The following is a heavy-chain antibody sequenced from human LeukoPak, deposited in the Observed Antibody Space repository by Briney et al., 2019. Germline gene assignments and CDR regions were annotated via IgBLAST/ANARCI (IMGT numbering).Heavy chain of an antibody. CDR1: GYSISSGYY. J-gene: IGHJ4*02. CDR2: IYHSGST. V-gene: IGHV4-38-2*01. Sequence: SETLSLTCAVTGYSISSGYYWGWIRQPPGKGLEWIGSIYHSGSTYYNPSLKSRVTISVDTPKNQFSLKLSSVTAADTAVYYCARLLGPVYFDYWGQGTLVTVSS. CDR3: ARLLGPVYFDY.